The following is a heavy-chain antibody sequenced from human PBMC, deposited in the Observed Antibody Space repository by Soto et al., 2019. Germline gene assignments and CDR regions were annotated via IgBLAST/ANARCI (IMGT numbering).Heavy chain of an antibody. J-gene: IGHJ6*02. Sequence: RWVRKKKGKGLVWVSRIDSDGSTTTYADSVKGRFTISRDNAKNTLYLQMNSLRVEDTGVYYCATGRPYYYYGMAVWGQGTTVTVSS. CDR2: IDSDGSTT. V-gene: IGHV3-74*01. CDR3: ATGRPYYYYGMAV.